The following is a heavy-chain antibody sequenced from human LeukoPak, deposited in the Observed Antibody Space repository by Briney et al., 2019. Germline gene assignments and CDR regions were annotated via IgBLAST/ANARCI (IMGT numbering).Heavy chain of an antibody. D-gene: IGHD6-13*01. CDR1: GYSFTSYW. CDR3: ARQRVAAAGSIWFDP. J-gene: IGHJ5*02. Sequence: GESLKISCKGTGYSFTSYWIGWVRQMPGKGLDWMGIIYPGDSDTRYSPSFQGQVTISADKSISTAYLQWSSLKASDTARYYCARQRVAAAGSIWFDPWGQGTLVTVSS. CDR2: IYPGDSDT. V-gene: IGHV5-51*01.